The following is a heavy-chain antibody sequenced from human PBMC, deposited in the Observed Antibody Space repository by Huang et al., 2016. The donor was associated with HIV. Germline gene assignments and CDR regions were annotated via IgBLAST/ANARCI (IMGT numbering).Heavy chain of an antibody. V-gene: IGHV1-18*01. CDR2: SSAYNGNT. D-gene: IGHD3-10*01. CDR3: ARDLSGVRSRGFDF. Sequence: QVQLVQSGAEVKKPGASVKVSCKASGYIFNNYGITWVRQAPGQGLEWVGWSSAYNGNTKYVQKLQGRVTMTTDTATSTAYMVMRSLRSDDTAVYYCARDLSGVRSRGFDFWGQGTLVTVSS. J-gene: IGHJ4*02. CDR1: GYIFNNYG.